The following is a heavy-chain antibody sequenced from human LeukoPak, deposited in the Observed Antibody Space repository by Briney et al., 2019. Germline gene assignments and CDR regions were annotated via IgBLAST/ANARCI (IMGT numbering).Heavy chain of an antibody. J-gene: IGHJ4*02. CDR2: IYPRDGST. Sequence: ASVKVSCKASGYTFTSNYIHWVRQALGQGLEWMGMIYPRDGSTSYAQKFQGRVTVTRDTSTSTVHMELSGLRSEDTAVYYCARDQEGFDYWGQGTLVTVSS. CDR3: ARDQEGFDY. V-gene: IGHV1-46*01. CDR1: GYTFTSNY.